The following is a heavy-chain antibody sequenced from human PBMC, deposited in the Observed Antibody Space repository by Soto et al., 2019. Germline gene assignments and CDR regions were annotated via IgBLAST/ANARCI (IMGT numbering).Heavy chain of an antibody. CDR1: GFTISRYA. D-gene: IGHD3-22*01. CDR2: ISYDGSNK. Sequence: GGSLRLSCAASGFTISRYAMHWVRQAPGKGLEWVALISYDGSNKYGADSVKGRFTISRDNSKNMLYLQMNSLRAEDTAVYYCARGSHYYDSSGYSPHAEFLQHWGQGTLVTVSS. J-gene: IGHJ1*01. V-gene: IGHV3-30-3*01. CDR3: ARGSHYYDSSGYSPHAEFLQH.